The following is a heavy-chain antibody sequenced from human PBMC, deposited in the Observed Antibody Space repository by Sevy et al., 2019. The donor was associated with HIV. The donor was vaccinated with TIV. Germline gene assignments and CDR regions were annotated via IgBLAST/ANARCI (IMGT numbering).Heavy chain of an antibody. CDR2: ISAYNGNT. V-gene: IGHV1-18*01. J-gene: IGHJ5*02. D-gene: IGHD3-10*01. Sequence: PSVKVSCKASGYTFTSYGISWVRQAPGQGLEWMGWISAYNGNTNYAQKLQGRVTMTTDTSTSTAYMELRSLRSDDTAVYYCARDRNPNYYGSGSYSAEFDPWGQGTLVTVSS. CDR1: GYTFTSYG. CDR3: ARDRNPNYYGSGSYSAEFDP.